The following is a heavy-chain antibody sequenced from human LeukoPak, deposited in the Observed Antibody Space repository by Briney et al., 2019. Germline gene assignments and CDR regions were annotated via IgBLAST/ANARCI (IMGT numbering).Heavy chain of an antibody. CDR1: GFTVSSNY. D-gene: IGHD3-10*01. CDR3: AKGWAMVRGVSPFDY. Sequence: PGGSLRLSCAASGFTVSSNYMSWVRQAPGKGLEWVSVIYSGGSTYYADSVKGRFTISRDNSKNTLYLQMNSLRAEDTAVYYCAKGWAMVRGVSPFDYWGQGTLVTVSS. CDR2: IYSGGST. J-gene: IGHJ4*02. V-gene: IGHV3-53*01.